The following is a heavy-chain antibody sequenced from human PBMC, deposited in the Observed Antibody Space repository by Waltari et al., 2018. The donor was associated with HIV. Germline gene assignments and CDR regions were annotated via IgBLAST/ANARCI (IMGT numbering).Heavy chain of an antibody. D-gene: IGHD3-3*01. CDR1: GFTFGDYA. CDR2: SRSKAYGGTT. Sequence: EVQLVESGGGLVQPGRSLRLSCTASGFTFGDYAMIWFRQVPGKGLEWVGFSRSKAYGGTTEYAASVKGRFTISRDDSKSIAYLQMNSLKTEDTAVYYCTRDYPPYYDFWSGFDYWGQGTLVTVSS. V-gene: IGHV3-49*03. J-gene: IGHJ4*02. CDR3: TRDYPPYYDFWSGFDY.